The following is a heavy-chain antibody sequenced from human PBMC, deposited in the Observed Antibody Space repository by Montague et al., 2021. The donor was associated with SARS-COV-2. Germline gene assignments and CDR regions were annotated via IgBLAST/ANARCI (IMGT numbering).Heavy chain of an antibody. V-gene: IGHV4-39*01. J-gene: IGHJ6*02. CDR3: ARVPFVAAAGTLLPYCYYYGMDV. D-gene: IGHD6-13*01. CDR2: IYYSGST. Sequence: SETLSLTCTVSGGSISSSSYYWGWIRQPPGKGLEWIGSIYYSGSTYYNPSLKSRVTISVDTSKNQFSMKLSSVTAADTAVYYCARVPFVAAAGTLLPYCYYYGMDVWGQGTTVTVSS. CDR1: GGSISSSSYY.